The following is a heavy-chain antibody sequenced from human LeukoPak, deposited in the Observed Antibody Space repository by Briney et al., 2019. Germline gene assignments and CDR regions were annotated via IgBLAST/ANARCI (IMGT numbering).Heavy chain of an antibody. CDR1: GFTFSDYS. CDR3: AKDRELKYSSGYYFDY. Sequence: GGSLRLSCAVSGFTFSDYSMNWVRQAPGKGLEWVSHIRSSGSVIYYADSVKGRFTISRDNSKNTLYLQMNSLRAEDTAVYYCAKDRELKYSSGYYFDYWGQGTLVTVSS. J-gene: IGHJ4*02. CDR2: IRSSGSVI. V-gene: IGHV3-48*01. D-gene: IGHD6-19*01.